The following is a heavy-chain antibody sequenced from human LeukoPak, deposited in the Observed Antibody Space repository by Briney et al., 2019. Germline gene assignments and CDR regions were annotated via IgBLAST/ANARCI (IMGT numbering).Heavy chain of an antibody. CDR2: ISSSSSYI. CDR1: GFTFSSYS. V-gene: IGHV3-21*01. CDR3: ARDREGIAVAGYDY. Sequence: GGSLRLSCAASGFTFSSYSMNWVRQAPGKGLEWVSSISSSSSYIYYADSVKGRFTISRDNAKNSLYLQMNSLRAEDTAVYYCARDREGIAVAGYDYWGQGTLVTVSS. J-gene: IGHJ4*02. D-gene: IGHD6-19*01.